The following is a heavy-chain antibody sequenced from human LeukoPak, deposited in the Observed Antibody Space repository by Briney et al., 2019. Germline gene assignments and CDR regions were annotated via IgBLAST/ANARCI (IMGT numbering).Heavy chain of an antibody. J-gene: IGHJ4*02. CDR3: ARVAAAGTLLDY. CDR1: GGPISRGGYS. Sequence: SQTLSPTCAVSGGPISRGGYSWSWIRQPPGKGLEWIGYIYHNGSTHHNPSLKSRVTISIYTSKNQFSLKLSSVTAADTAVYYCARVAAAGTLLDYWGQGTLVTVSS. V-gene: IGHV4-30-2*01. D-gene: IGHD6-13*01. CDR2: IYHNGST.